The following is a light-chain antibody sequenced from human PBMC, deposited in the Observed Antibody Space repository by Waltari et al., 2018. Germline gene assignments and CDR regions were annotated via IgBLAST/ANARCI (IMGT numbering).Light chain of an antibody. V-gene: IGLV1-44*01. J-gene: IGLJ2*01. CDR3: AAWDDSLNVV. Sequence: QSVLTQPPSASGTPGQRVTIPCSGSSSHIGSNPVNWYQQLPGTAPKLLIYSKNQRPSGVPDRFSGSKSGTSASLAISGLQSEDEADYYCAAWDDSLNVVFGGGTKLTVL. CDR2: SKN. CDR1: SSHIGSNP.